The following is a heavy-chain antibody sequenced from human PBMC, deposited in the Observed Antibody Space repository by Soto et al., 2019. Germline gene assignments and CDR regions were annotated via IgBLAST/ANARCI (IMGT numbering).Heavy chain of an antibody. CDR2: IIPVFDTV. V-gene: IGHV1-69*01. D-gene: IGHD3-22*01. Sequence: QEQLVQSGAEVKQSGSSVKVSCKDTGGLFSSYAVSWVRQAPGQGLEWMGGIIPVFDTVYYAQKFQGRVTITADESTNTADMELSSLRSEDTAMYYCARGGSGYVWFNEFWGQGTLVTVSS. CDR3: ARGGSGYVWFNEF. CDR1: GGLFSSYA. J-gene: IGHJ4*02.